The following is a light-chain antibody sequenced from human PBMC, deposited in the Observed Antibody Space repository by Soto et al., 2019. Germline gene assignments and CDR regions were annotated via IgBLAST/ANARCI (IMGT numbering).Light chain of an antibody. CDR1: QSVTCSY. J-gene: IGKJ1*01. CDR2: AAS. V-gene: IGKV3-20*01. Sequence: EVVLTQSPGTLSLSPGERATLSCRASQSVTCSYLAWYQQKPGQPPRLLIYAASSRATGIPDRLSGSGSGTDFTLTISRLEPEDLAVYYCQQYGNAPWTFGQGTKVEIK. CDR3: QQYGNAPWT.